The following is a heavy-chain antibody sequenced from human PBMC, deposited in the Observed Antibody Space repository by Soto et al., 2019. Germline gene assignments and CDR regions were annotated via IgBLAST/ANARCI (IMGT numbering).Heavy chain of an antibody. CDR3: ERVGASYSTAIDH. Sequence: PGGSLRLSCAASGFSFSSYSMNWVRQAPGKGLKWLSYISSTSSTIYYADSVEGRFTVSRDNAKNSLYLQMNSLGDDDTAIYYCERVGASYSTAIDHWGQGVLVTVSS. J-gene: IGHJ4*02. CDR1: GFSFSSYS. V-gene: IGHV3-48*02. CDR2: ISSTSSTI. D-gene: IGHD1-26*01.